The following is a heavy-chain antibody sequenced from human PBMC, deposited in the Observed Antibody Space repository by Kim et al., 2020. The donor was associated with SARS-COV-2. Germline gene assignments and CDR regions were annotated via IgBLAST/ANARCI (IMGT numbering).Heavy chain of an antibody. Sequence: GGSLRLSCAASGFTFSSYDMHWVRQATGKGLEWVSAIGTAGDTYYPGSVKGRFTISRENAKNSLYLQMNSLRAGDTAVYYCARASDNYGVEYYYYGMDVWGQGTTVTVSS. CDR1: GFTFSSYD. CDR2: IGTAGDT. V-gene: IGHV3-13*01. J-gene: IGHJ6*02. D-gene: IGHD4-17*01. CDR3: ARASDNYGVEYYYYGMDV.